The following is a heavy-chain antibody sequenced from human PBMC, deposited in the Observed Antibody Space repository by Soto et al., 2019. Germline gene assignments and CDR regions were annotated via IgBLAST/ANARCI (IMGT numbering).Heavy chain of an antibody. CDR1: GYTFTSYG. D-gene: IGHD3-3*01. Sequence: GASVKVSCKASGYTFTSYGISWVRQAPGQGLERMGWISAYNGNTNYAQKLQGRVTMTTDTSTSTAYMELRSLRSDDTAVYYCAIGYYDFWSGYSNWFDPWGQGTLVTVSS. V-gene: IGHV1-18*01. J-gene: IGHJ5*02. CDR3: AIGYYDFWSGYSNWFDP. CDR2: ISAYNGNT.